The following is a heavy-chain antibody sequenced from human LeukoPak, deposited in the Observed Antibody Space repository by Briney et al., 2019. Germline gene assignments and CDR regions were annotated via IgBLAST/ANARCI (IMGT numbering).Heavy chain of an antibody. J-gene: IGHJ4*02. CDR3: AGGEPYVY. D-gene: IGHD1-26*01. CDR2: IWYDGSNK. Sequence: GGSLRLSCAASGFTFDDYGMHWVRQAPGKGLEWVAIIWYDGSNKYCADSVRGRFTISRDNSKNTLYLQMNSLRVEDTAMYYCAGGEPYVYWGQGTLVTVSS. V-gene: IGHV3-33*08. CDR1: GFTFDDYG.